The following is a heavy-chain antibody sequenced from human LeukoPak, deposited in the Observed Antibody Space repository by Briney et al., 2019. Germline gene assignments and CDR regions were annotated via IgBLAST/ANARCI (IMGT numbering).Heavy chain of an antibody. D-gene: IGHD6-6*01. J-gene: IGHJ4*02. CDR1: GFTFSSYA. CDR3: AKGGAARRPFDY. CDR2: ISGSGGSP. V-gene: IGHV3-23*01. Sequence: GGGLRLSCAASGFTFSSYAMSWVREAPGKGPEWVSAISGSGGSPYYADPVKGRFTSSRDNSKNQLYLQMNSLRAEDTAVYYCAKGGAARRPFDYWGQGTLVTVSS.